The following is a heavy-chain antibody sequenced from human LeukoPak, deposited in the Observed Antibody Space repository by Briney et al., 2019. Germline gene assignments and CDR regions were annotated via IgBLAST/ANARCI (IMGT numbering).Heavy chain of an antibody. Sequence: GGSRRLSCAASGFTFSNAWMSWVGQAPGKGLDWVGRIKSKTDGGTTDYAAPVKGRFTISRDDSKNTLYLQMNSLKPEDTAVYYCTTDPGYGDNIDYWGQGTLVTVSS. CDR2: IKSKTDGGTT. D-gene: IGHD4-17*01. J-gene: IGHJ4*02. V-gene: IGHV3-15*01. CDR3: TTDPGYGDNIDY. CDR1: GFTFSNAW.